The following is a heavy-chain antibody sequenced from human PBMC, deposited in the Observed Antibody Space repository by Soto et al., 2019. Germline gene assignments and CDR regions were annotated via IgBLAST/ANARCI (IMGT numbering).Heavy chain of an antibody. Sequence: SETLSLTCTVSGGSVSSGSYYWSWIRQPPGKGLEWIGYIYYSGSTNYNPSLKSRVTISVDTSKNQFSLKLSSVTAADTAVYYCARIGDNWNLNGHYYGMDVWGQGTTVTVSS. D-gene: IGHD1-20*01. J-gene: IGHJ6*02. CDR3: ARIGDNWNLNGHYYGMDV. CDR1: GGSVSSGSYY. V-gene: IGHV4-61*01. CDR2: IYYSGST.